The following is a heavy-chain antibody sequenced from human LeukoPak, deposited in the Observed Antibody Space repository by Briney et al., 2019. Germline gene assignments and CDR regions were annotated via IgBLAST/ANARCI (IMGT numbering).Heavy chain of an antibody. CDR3: ARDYSGWSLDP. CDR1: GFTFSSDA. Sequence: GGSLRLSCVASGFTFSSDAMHWVRQAPGKGLEWVAVISYDGKEKYHADSVKGRFTISRDNSKNTLYLQMNSLRVEDTAIYYCARDYSGWSLDPWGRGTLVTVSS. V-gene: IGHV3-30*04. J-gene: IGHJ5*02. CDR2: ISYDGKEK. D-gene: IGHD5-12*01.